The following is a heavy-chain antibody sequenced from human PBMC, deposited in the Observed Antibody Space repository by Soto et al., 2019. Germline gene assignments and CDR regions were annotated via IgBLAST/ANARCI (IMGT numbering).Heavy chain of an antibody. Sequence: GGSLRLSCAASGFTFSSYSMNWVRQAPGKGLEWVSYISSSSSTIYYADSVKGRFTISRDNAKNSLYLQMNSLRAEDTAVYYCARSNYDFCSKRMDVWGKGTTVPVSS. D-gene: IGHD3-3*01. CDR1: GFTFSSYS. CDR2: ISSSSSTI. V-gene: IGHV3-48*01. J-gene: IGHJ6*03. CDR3: ARSNYDFCSKRMDV.